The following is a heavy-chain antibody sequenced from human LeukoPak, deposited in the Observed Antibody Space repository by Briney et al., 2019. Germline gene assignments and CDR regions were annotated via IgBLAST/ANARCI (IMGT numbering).Heavy chain of an antibody. Sequence: SETLSLTCAVYGGSFSGYYWSWIRQPPGKGLEWIGTIYYTGSTYYNPSLKSRVTISVDTSKNQFSLNLSSVTAADTAVYYCARVGGSGWPRGILDYWGQGTLVTVSS. CDR2: IYYTGST. CDR3: ARVGGSGWPRGILDY. V-gene: IGHV4-34*01. D-gene: IGHD6-19*01. CDR1: GGSFSGYY. J-gene: IGHJ4*02.